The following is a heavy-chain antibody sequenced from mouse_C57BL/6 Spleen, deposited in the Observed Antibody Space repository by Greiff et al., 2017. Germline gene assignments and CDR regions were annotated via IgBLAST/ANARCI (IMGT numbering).Heavy chain of an antibody. J-gene: IGHJ4*01. V-gene: IGHV1-19*01. Sequence: EVQLQQSGPVLVKPGASVKMSCKASGYTFTDYYMHWVKQSHGKSLEWIGVINPYNGGTTYNQKFKGKATLTVDKSSSTAYMELNSLTSEHSAVSHSARRELYGGSAMDFWGQGTSVTVSS. CDR2: INPYNGGT. CDR3: ARRELYGGSAMDF. D-gene: IGHD1-1*01. CDR1: GYTFTDYY.